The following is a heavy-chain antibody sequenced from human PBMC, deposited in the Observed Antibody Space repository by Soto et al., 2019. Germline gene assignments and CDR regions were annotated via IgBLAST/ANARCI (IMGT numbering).Heavy chain of an antibody. D-gene: IGHD3-16*02. CDR1: GFTFSSYV. J-gene: IGHJ4*02. CDR2: ISGSGGST. Sequence: PGGSLRLSCAASGFTFSSYVMSWVRQAPGKGLEWVSAISGSGGSTYYADSVKGRFTISRDNSKNTLYLQMNSLRAEDTAVYYCAKDIMITFGGVIVLDYWGQGTLVTVSS. CDR3: AKDIMITFGGVIVLDY. V-gene: IGHV3-23*01.